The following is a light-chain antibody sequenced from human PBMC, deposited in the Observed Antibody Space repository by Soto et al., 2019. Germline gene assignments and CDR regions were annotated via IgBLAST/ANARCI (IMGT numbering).Light chain of an antibody. V-gene: IGKV3-11*01. Sequence: EIVLTQSPATLCLSPGERATLSCRASQSVSSYLAWYQQKPGQAPRLLIYDASNRATGIPARFSGSGSGTDFTLTISSLEPEDCAVYYCQQHGNWPLTFGQGTKLEI. CDR2: DAS. CDR1: QSVSSY. CDR3: QQHGNWPLT. J-gene: IGKJ2*01.